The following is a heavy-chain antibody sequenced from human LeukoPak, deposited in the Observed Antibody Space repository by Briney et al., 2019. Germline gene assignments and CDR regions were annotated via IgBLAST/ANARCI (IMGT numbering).Heavy chain of an antibody. CDR3: ARQATVVTPTNYYYYYMDV. Sequence: GESLKISCKGSGYSFTSYWIGWVRQMPGKGLEWMGIIYPGDSDTRYSPSFQGQVTISADKSISTAYLQWSSLKASDTAMYYCARQATVVTPTNYYYYYMDVWGKGTTVTVSS. V-gene: IGHV5-51*01. CDR2: IYPGDSDT. J-gene: IGHJ6*03. D-gene: IGHD4-23*01. CDR1: GYSFTSYW.